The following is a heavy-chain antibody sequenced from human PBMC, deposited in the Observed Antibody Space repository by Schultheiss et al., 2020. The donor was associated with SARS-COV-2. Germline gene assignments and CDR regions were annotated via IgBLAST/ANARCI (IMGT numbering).Heavy chain of an antibody. J-gene: IGHJ4*02. CDR1: GFTFTSSA. D-gene: IGHD3-3*01. V-gene: IGHV1-58*02. CDR2: IVVGSGNT. Sequence: SVKVSCKASGFTFTSSAMQWVRQARGQRLEWIGWIVVGSGNTNYAQKFQERVTITRDMSTSTAYMELSSLRSEDTAVYYCARDLMSDFWSGYYSGIDYWGQGTLVTVSS. CDR3: ARDLMSDFWSGYYSGIDY.